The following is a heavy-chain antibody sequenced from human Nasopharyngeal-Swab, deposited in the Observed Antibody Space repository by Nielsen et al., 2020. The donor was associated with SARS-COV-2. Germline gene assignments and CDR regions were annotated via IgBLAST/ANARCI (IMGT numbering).Heavy chain of an antibody. J-gene: IGHJ3*02. Sequence: VRQMPGKGLEWVGGIIPIFGTANYAQKFQGRVTITADESTSTAYMELSSLRSEDTAVYYCARGFWGRTTGTTRYDAFDIWGQGTMVTVSS. CDR2: IIPIFGTA. D-gene: IGHD1-1*01. CDR3: ARGFWGRTTGTTRYDAFDI. V-gene: IGHV1-69*01.